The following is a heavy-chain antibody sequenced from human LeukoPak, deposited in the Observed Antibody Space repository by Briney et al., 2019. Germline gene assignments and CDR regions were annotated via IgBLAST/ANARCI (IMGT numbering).Heavy chain of an antibody. V-gene: IGHV4-59*01. D-gene: IGHD3-10*01. Sequence: SETLFLTCTVSGGSISSYYWSWIRQPPGKGLEWIGYIYYSGSTNYNPSLKSRVTISVDTSKNQFSLKLSSVTAADTAVYYCARVSLLWFGELLADAFDIWGQGTMVTVSS. J-gene: IGHJ3*02. CDR1: GGSISSYY. CDR2: IYYSGST. CDR3: ARVSLLWFGELLADAFDI.